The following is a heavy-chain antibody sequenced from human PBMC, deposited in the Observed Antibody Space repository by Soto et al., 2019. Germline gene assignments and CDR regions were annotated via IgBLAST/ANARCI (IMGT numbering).Heavy chain of an antibody. J-gene: IGHJ4*02. V-gene: IGHV3-21*04. CDR2: ISSSSNYI. CDR3: ARVGIIGTVTERFFDL. Sequence: PGGSLRLSCVTSGFTFISHTMNWVRQAPGKGLEWVSSISSSSNYIYYADSVKGRFTISRDNAKSSLYLQMNSLRAEDTAVYYCARVGIIGTVTERFFDLWGQGTLVTVSS. D-gene: IGHD1-7*01. CDR1: GFTFISHT.